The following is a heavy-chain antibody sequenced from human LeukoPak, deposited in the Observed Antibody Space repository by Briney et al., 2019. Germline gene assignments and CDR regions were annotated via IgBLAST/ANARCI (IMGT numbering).Heavy chain of an antibody. D-gene: IGHD3-10*01. CDR3: ARVSYYYGSGGSLYY. CDR2: IKQDGSEK. J-gene: IGHJ4*02. V-gene: IGHV3-7*01. Sequence: PGGSLRLSCVASGFTFSSYWMSWVRQAPGKGLEWVANIKQDGSEKYYVDSVKGRFTISRDNAKNSLYLQMNSLRAEDTAVYYCARVSYYYGSGGSLYYWGQGTLVTVSS. CDR1: GFTFSSYW.